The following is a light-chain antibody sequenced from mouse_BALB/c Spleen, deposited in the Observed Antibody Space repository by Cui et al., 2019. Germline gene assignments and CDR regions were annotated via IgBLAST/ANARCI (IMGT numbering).Light chain of an antibody. Sequence: VVMTQTPLTLSVTIGQPASISCNSCQRLFDCYGKTYLTWLLQRPGQSPKRLIYLVSKLGSGVPDRFSGSGSGTDFTLRISRVEAEDLGVYYCWQGTHFPWTFGGGTKLEIK. CDR2: LVS. V-gene: IGKV1-135*01. J-gene: IGKJ1*01. CDR3: WQGTHFPWT. CDR1: QRLFDCYGKTY.